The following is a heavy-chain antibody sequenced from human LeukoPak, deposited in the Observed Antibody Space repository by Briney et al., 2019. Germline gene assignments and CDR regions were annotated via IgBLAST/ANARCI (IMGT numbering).Heavy chain of an antibody. CDR3: AKESRRGAISMIVVVTRTYFDY. D-gene: IGHD3-22*01. V-gene: IGHV3-21*04. CDR1: GFTFSTYS. J-gene: IGHJ4*02. CDR2: ISSSSSYI. Sequence: GGSLRLSCVDSGFTFSTYSMNWVRQAPGKGLEWVSSISSSSSYIYYGDSVKGRFTISRDNSKKTLYLQMKTLRAEDTAVYYCAKESRRGAISMIVVVTRTYFDYWGQGTLVTVSS.